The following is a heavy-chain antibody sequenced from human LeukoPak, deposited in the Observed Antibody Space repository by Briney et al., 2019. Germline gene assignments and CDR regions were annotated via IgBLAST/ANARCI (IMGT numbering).Heavy chain of an antibody. CDR3: TTVFRSLYNYYDSSGYDP. CDR1: GFTVSSNY. J-gene: IGHJ5*02. D-gene: IGHD3-22*01. Sequence: PGGSLRLSCAASGFTVSSNYMSWVRQAPGKGLEWVGRIKSKTDGGTTDYAAPVKGRFTISRDDSKNTLYLQMNSLKTEDTAVYYCTTVFRSLYNYYDSSGYDPWGQGTLVTVSS. V-gene: IGHV3-15*01. CDR2: IKSKTDGGTT.